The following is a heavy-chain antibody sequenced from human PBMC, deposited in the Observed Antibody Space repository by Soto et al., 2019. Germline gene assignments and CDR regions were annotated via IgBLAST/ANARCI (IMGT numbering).Heavy chain of an antibody. D-gene: IGHD1-1*01. Sequence: QMQLEESGPGLVKPSETLSLTCSVSGGSVSDNDWHWIRQSPGKGLEWIGKLSSSGATSYSPPLKSRVTISLDSSKKQVALKMTSVTAAAAALYYCASNIWTDDADRDGTLNIWGQGTQVTVSS. CDR2: LSSSGAT. V-gene: IGHV4-4*09. CDR1: GGSVSDND. J-gene: IGHJ3*02. CDR3: ASNIWTDDADRDGTLNI.